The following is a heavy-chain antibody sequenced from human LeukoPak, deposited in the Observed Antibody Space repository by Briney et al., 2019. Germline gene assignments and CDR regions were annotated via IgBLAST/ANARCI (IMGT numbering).Heavy chain of an antibody. D-gene: IGHD2-21*02. CDR2: ISAYNGNT. J-gene: IGHJ4*02. CDR1: GYTFTSYG. V-gene: IGHV1-18*01. CDR3: ARVLDCGGDCFHFDY. Sequence: GASVKVSCKASGYTFTSYGISWVRQAPGQELEWMGWISAYNGNTNYAQKLQGRVTMTTDTSTSTAYMELRSLRSDDTAVYYCARVLDCGGDCFHFDYWGQGTLVTVSS.